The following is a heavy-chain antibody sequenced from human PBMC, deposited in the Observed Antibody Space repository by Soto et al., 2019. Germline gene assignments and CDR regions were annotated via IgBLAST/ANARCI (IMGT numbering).Heavy chain of an antibody. Sequence: SETLSLTCTVSGGSISRFYWSWIRLPPGKGLEWIGNIYYTGLTHYNPSLRSRVTISVDTSKNQFSLKLSSVTAADTAMYYCARSAAADYWGQGTLVTVSS. J-gene: IGHJ4*02. CDR1: GGSISRFY. D-gene: IGHD6-13*01. CDR2: IYYTGLT. CDR3: ARSAAADY. V-gene: IGHV4-59*01.